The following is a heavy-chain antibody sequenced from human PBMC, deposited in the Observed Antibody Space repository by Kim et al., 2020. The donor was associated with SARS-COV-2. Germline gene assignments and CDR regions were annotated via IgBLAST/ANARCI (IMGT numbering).Heavy chain of an antibody. CDR1: GGSISSYY. CDR2: IYYSGST. CDR3: ARVCGGKSCHYYYGLDV. D-gene: IGHD6-25*01. V-gene: IGHV4-59*01. J-gene: IGHJ6*02. Sequence: SETLSLTCTVSGGSISSYYWSWIRQPPGKGLEWIGYIYYSGSTNYNPSLKSRVTISVDTSKNQFSLKLSSVTAADTAVYYCARVCGGKSCHYYYGLDVWGQGTTVTLSS.